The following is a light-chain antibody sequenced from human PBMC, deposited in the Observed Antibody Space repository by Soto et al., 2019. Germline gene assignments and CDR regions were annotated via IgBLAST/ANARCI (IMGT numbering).Light chain of an antibody. CDR2: KVS. J-gene: IGKJ3*01. CDR1: QSINSW. Sequence: DIQMTQSPSTLSASVGDRVSITCRASQSINSWLAWYQQKPGKAPKLLIYKVSTLESGVTSKFSGSGSGTQFTLTIRRLQPNDFAPYHCQQYNSYSLGFTFGPVTKVDIK. V-gene: IGKV1-5*03. CDR3: QQYNSYSLGFT.